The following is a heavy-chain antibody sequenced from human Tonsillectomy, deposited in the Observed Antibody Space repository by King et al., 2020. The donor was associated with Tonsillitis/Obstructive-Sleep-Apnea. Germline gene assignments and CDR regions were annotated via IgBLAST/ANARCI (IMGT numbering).Heavy chain of an antibody. CDR1: VFTVSSHY. CDR3: ASGSRV. Sequence: VQLVQSGGVLIQPGGSLRLSCVASVFTVSSHYMSLVRQAQGRGFEWCSGIYSGGSTYHADAVKVRFTISRDNSKNTLYLQMNSLRAEDTAVYYCASGSRVWGQGTLVTVSS. V-gene: IGHV3-53*01. J-gene: IGHJ4*02. CDR2: IYSGGST. D-gene: IGHD1-26*01.